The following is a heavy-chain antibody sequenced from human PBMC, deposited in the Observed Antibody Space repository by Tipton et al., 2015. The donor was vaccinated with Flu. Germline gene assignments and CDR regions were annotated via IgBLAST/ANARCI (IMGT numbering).Heavy chain of an antibody. CDR1: EFTFSLYG. J-gene: IGHJ4*02. V-gene: IGHV3-33*01. CDR2: IWYDGSNK. CDR3: AREGQDRAVTNYFDSRGYYYYDY. Sequence: SLRLSCAASEFTFSLYGMHWVRQTPGKGLEWVAVIWYDGSNKDYADSVKSRFTISRDTSKNTLYLQMNSLRAEDTAVYYCAREGQDRAVTNYFDSRGYYYYDYWGWGTPVTVSS. D-gene: IGHD3-22*01.